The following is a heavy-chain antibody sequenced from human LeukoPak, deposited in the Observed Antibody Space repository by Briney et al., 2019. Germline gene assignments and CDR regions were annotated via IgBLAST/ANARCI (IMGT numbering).Heavy chain of an antibody. J-gene: IGHJ6*02. Sequence: GASVKVSCKASGYTFTGYYMHWVRQAPGQGLEWMGIINPSGGSTSYAQKFQGRVTMTRDTSTSTVYMELSSLRSEDTAVYYCAITTVTLPYGMDVWGQGTTVTVSS. V-gene: IGHV1-46*01. CDR3: AITTVTLPYGMDV. D-gene: IGHD4-17*01. CDR2: INPSGGST. CDR1: GYTFTGYY.